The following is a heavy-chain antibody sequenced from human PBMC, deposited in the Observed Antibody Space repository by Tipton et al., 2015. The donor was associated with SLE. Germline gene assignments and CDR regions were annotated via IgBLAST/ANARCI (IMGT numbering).Heavy chain of an antibody. V-gene: IGHV4-39*07. CDR2: IYYSGST. CDR3: ARGWVVTTLDYGDYRLYWYFDL. CDR1: GGSISSSSYY. J-gene: IGHJ2*01. Sequence: TLSLTCTVSGGSISSSSYYWGWIRQPPGKGLEWIGSIYYSGSTYYNPSLKSRVTISVDTSKNQFSLKLSSVTAADTAVYYCARGWVVTTLDYGDYRLYWYFDLWGRGTLVTVSS. D-gene: IGHD4-17*01.